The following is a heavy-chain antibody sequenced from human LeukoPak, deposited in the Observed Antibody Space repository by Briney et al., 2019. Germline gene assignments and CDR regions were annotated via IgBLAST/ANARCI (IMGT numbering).Heavy chain of an antibody. J-gene: IGHJ4*02. CDR2: ISSSSSTI. CDR3: ARIYTPSDY. V-gene: IGHV3-48*01. D-gene: IGHD3-16*01. Sequence: PGGSLRLSCAASGFTFRSYGMSWVRQAPGKGLEWVSYISSSSSTIYYADSVKGRFTISRDNAKNSLYLQMNSLRAEDTAVYYCARIYTPSDYWGQGTLVTVSS. CDR1: GFTFRSYG.